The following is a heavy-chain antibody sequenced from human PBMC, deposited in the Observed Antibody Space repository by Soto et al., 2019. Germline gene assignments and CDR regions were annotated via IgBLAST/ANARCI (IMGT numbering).Heavy chain of an antibody. J-gene: IGHJ4*02. Sequence: PSETLSLTCAVYGGSFSGYYWSWIRQPPGKGLEWIGEINHSGSTNYNPSLKSRVTISVDTSKNQFSLKLSSVTAADTAVYYCARVRAAAGAQDHDYWGQGTLVTVSS. CDR2: INHSGST. V-gene: IGHV4-34*01. CDR3: ARVRAAAGAQDHDY. CDR1: GGSFSGYY. D-gene: IGHD6-13*01.